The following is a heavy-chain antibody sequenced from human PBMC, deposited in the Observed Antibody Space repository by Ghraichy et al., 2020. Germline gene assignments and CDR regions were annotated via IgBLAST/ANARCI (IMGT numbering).Heavy chain of an antibody. CDR3: APDRGEG. Sequence: GGSLRLSCAASGLSFSSAWMAWVRQAPGKGLEWVGLIKSRTDGETTVYAAPVKGRFTISRDDSREMLYLQMNGLKTEDTGVYYCAPDRGEGWGQGTLVTVSS. CDR2: IKSRTDGETT. V-gene: IGHV3-15*01. CDR1: GLSFSSAW. J-gene: IGHJ4*02. D-gene: IGHD5-12*01.